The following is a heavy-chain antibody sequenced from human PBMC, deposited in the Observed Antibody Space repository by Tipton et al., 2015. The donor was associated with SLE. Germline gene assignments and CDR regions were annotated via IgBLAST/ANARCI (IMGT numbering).Heavy chain of an antibody. Sequence: QLVQSGPEVKKPGSSVKVSCKASGGTFSSYTISWVRQAPGQGLEWMGRIIPILGIANYAQKFQGRVTITADKSTSTAYMELRSLRSDDTAVYYCARGLLVEVMGSAFDIWGQGTMVTVSS. CDR1: GGTFSSYT. CDR3: ARGLLVEVMGSAFDI. CDR2: IIPILGIA. V-gene: IGHV1-69*09. D-gene: IGHD3-16*01. J-gene: IGHJ3*02.